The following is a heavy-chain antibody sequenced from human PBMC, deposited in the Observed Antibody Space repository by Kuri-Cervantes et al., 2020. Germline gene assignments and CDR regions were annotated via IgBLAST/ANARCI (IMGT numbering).Heavy chain of an antibody. J-gene: IGHJ4*02. CDR3: ARDLVAAAGPAFDY. Sequence: GGSLRLSCAASGFTFSSYALHWVRQAPGKGLEWVAFISYDEENENYTDSVKGRFTISRDNSKNTLYLQMNSLRAEDTAVYYCARDLVAAAGPAFDYWGQGTLVTVSS. D-gene: IGHD6-13*01. CDR2: ISYDEENE. V-gene: IGHV3-30*04. CDR1: GFTFSSYA.